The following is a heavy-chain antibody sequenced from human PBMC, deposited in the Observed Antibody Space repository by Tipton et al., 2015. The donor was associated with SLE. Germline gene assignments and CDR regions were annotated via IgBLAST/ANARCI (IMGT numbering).Heavy chain of an antibody. Sequence: TLSLTCTVSGGSISSNSYYWGWIRQPPGKGLEWIGSIYYSGSTYYNPSLKSRVTISVDTSKNQFSLKLSSVTAADTAVYYCARGYCSGGSCSYWYFDLWGRGTLVTVSS. CDR1: GGSISSNSYY. J-gene: IGHJ2*01. D-gene: IGHD2-15*01. CDR3: ARGYCSGGSCSYWYFDL. V-gene: IGHV4-39*07. CDR2: IYYSGST.